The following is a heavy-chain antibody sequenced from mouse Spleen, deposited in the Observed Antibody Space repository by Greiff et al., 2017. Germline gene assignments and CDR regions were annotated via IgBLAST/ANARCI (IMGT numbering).Heavy chain of an antibody. CDR1: GFTFSDYY. CDR3: ARDYYGYDAMDY. J-gene: IGHJ4*01. D-gene: IGHD1-2*01. CDR2: ISDGGSYT. V-gene: IGHV5-4*02. Sequence: EVQGVESGGGLVKPGGSLKLSCAASGFTFSDYYMYWVRQTPEKRLEWVATISDGGSYTYYPDSVKGRFTISRDNAKNNLYLQMSSLKSEDTAMYYCARDYYGYDAMDYWGQGTSVTVSS.